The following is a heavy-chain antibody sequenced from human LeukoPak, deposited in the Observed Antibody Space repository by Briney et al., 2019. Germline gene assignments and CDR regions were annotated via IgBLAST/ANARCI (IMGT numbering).Heavy chain of an antibody. Sequence: GASVEVSCKASGYTFTSYDINWVRQATGQGLEWMGWMNPNSGNTGYAQKFQGRVTMTRNTSISTAYMELSSLRSEDTAVYYCARGLRRWFRELTNWFDPWGQGTLVTVSS. CDR1: GYTFTSYD. V-gene: IGHV1-8*01. J-gene: IGHJ5*02. CDR2: MNPNSGNT. D-gene: IGHD3-10*01. CDR3: ARGLRRWFRELTNWFDP.